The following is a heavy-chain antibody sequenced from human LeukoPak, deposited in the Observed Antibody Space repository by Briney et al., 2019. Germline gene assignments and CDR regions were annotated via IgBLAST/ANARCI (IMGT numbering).Heavy chain of an antibody. J-gene: IGHJ2*01. CDR3: ARVYYSNSYDYWYFDL. Sequence: SETLSLTCSVSDDSITMYYWTWIRQPPGKGLEWIGYVDHTGITNYNPSLKSRVTISVDTSKNQFSLKLSSVTAADTAVYYCARVYYSNSYDYWYFDLWGRGTLVAVSS. CDR2: VDHTGIT. V-gene: IGHV4-59*01. CDR1: DDSITMYY. D-gene: IGHD6-13*01.